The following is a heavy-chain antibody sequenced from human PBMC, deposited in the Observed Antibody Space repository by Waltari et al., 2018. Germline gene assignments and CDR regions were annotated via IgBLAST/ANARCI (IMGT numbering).Heavy chain of an antibody. D-gene: IGHD3-3*01. CDR1: GGSFSGYY. CDR3: ARVEATIFGVVGAFDI. CDR2: INHSGST. V-gene: IGHV4-34*01. Sequence: QVQLQQWGAGLLKPSETLSLTCAVYGGSFSGYYWSWIRQPPGKGLEWIGEINHSGSTNYNPSLKSRVTISVDTSKNQFSLKLSSVTAADTAVYYCARVEATIFGVVGAFDIWGQGTMVTVSS. J-gene: IGHJ3*02.